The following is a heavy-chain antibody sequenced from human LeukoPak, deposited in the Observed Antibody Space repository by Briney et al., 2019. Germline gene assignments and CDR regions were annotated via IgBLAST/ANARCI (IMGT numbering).Heavy chain of an antibody. J-gene: IGHJ3*02. CDR3: AREGHSGSAAGPDAFDI. Sequence: ASVKVSRKASGYTFTGYYMHWVRQAPGQGLEWMGWINPNSGGTNYAQKFQGRVTMTRDTSISTAYMELSRLRSDDTAVYYCAREGHSGSAAGPDAFDIWGQGTMVTVSS. CDR1: GYTFTGYY. V-gene: IGHV1-2*02. CDR2: INPNSGGT. D-gene: IGHD1-26*01.